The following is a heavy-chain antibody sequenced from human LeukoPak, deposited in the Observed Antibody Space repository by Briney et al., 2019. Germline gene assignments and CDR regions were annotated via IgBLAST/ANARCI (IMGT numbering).Heavy chain of an antibody. J-gene: IGHJ6*03. CDR3: ARHPTAYCGGDCYPYYYYYYMDV. Sequence: SETLSLTCTVSGGSISSYYWSWIRQPPGKGLEWIGYTYYSGSTNYNPSLKSRVTISVDMSKNQFSLKLSSVTAADTAVYYCARHPTAYCGGDCYPYYYYYYMDVWGKGTTVTVSS. CDR2: TYYSGST. V-gene: IGHV4-59*08. CDR1: GGSISSYY. D-gene: IGHD2-21*02.